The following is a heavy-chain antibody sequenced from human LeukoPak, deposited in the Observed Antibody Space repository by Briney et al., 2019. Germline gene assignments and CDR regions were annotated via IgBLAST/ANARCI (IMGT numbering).Heavy chain of an antibody. J-gene: IGHJ3*02. Sequence: SETLSLTCTVSGGSISSDYWSWIRQPAGKGLEWIGRINISGSTNYNPSLKSRVTMSVDTSKNQFSLKLSSVTAADTAVYCCAREKSSWSGLDAFDIWGQGTMVTVSS. D-gene: IGHD6-13*01. V-gene: IGHV4-4*07. CDR3: AREKSSWSGLDAFDI. CDR1: GGSISSDY. CDR2: INISGST.